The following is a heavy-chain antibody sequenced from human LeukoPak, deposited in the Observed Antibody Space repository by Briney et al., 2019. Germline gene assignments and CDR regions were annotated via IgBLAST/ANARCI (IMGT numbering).Heavy chain of an antibody. V-gene: IGHV1-2*06. CDR1: GYTFTGYY. CDR2: INPNSGGT. J-gene: IGHJ6*02. D-gene: IGHD6-13*01. CDR3: ATGITGYSSSWYYYYYGMDV. Sequence: GASVKVSCTASGYTFTGYYMHWVRQAPGQGLEWMGRINPNSGGTNYAQKFQGRVTMTRDTSISTAYMELSSLRSEDTAVYYCATGITGYSSSWYYYYYGMDVWGQGTTVTVSS.